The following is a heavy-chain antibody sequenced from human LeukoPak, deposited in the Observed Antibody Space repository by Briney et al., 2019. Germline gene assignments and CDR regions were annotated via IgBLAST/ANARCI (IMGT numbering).Heavy chain of an antibody. V-gene: IGHV3-74*01. D-gene: IGHD2-21*02. CDR3: GRDGFLGPVTDCLDY. CDR2: VKSDGSST. CDR1: GLTLSSYA. Sequence: PGGSLRLPCAACGLTLSSYAMHWVRQAPGKGLVCVSRVKSDGSSTSYADSVKGGYTISRDNVRNTLYLQMNSLRAEDTAVYFCGRDGFLGPVTDCLDYWGQGTPVTVSS. J-gene: IGHJ4*02.